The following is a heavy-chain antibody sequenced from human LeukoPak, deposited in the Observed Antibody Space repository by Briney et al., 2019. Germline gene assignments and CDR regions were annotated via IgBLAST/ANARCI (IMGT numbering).Heavy chain of an antibody. CDR1: GFTFSSYW. Sequence: GGSLRLSCAASGFTFSSYWMSWVRQAPGKGLEWVANIKQDGSEKYYVDSVKGRFTISRDNAKNSLYLQMNSLRAEVTAVYYCARVFAFDWLLFYGMDVWGQGTTVTVSS. CDR3: ARVFAFDWLLFYGMDV. V-gene: IGHV3-7*01. CDR2: IKQDGSEK. J-gene: IGHJ6*02. D-gene: IGHD3-9*01.